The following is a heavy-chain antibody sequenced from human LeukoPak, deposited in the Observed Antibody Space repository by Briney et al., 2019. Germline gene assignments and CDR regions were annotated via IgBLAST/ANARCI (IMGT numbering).Heavy chain of an antibody. V-gene: IGHV4-4*07. D-gene: IGHD3-10*01. CDR2: IFTSRIT. CDR1: GGSISIYY. J-gene: IGHJ6*03. CDR3: ARESSGNYYNPPGYMDV. Sequence: SETLSLTCTVSGGSISIYYWNWIRQPAGKGLEWIGRIFTSRITNYYPSLNSRVTMSVDTSKNQFSLNLSSVTGADTAVYYCARESSGNYYNPPGYMDVWGKGTTVTVSS.